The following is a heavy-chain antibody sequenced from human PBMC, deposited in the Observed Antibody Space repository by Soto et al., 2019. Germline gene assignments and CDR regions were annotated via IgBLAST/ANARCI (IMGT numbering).Heavy chain of an antibody. J-gene: IGHJ3*02. CDR3: ARAIVGATRATDAFDI. CDR2: IYYSGST. D-gene: IGHD1-26*01. CDR1: GGSVSSGSYY. Sequence: SETLSLTCTVSGGSVSSGSYYWSWIRQPPGKGLEWIGYIYYSGSTNYNPSLKSRVTISVDTSKNQFSLKLSSVTAADTAVYYCARAIVGATRATDAFDIWGQGTMVTVSS. V-gene: IGHV4-61*01.